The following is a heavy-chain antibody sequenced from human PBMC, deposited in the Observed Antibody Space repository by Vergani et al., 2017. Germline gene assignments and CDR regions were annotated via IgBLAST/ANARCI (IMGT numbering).Heavy chain of an antibody. D-gene: IGHD4-11*01. J-gene: IGHJ5*02. V-gene: IGHV4-30-2*01. Sequence: QVQLQESGPRLVRPSQTLSLTCAVSGGSISSGGYSWSWIRQPPGKGLEWIGYIYHSGSTYYNPSLKSRVTISVDRSKNQFYLKLSSVTAADTAVYYCARGYSNYLDPWGQGTLVTVSS. CDR3: ARGYSNYLDP. CDR1: GGSISSGGYS. CDR2: IYHSGST.